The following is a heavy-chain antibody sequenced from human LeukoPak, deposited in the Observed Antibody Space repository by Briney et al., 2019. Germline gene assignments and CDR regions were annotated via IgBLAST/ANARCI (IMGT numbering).Heavy chain of an antibody. CDR1: GFTVSSNY. J-gene: IGHJ4*02. Sequence: GGSLSLSCAASGFTVSSNYMSWVRQAPGKGLEWVSVIYSGGSTYYADSVKGRFTISRDNSKNTLYLQMNSLRAEDTAVYYCARAAYGDCVFDYWGQGTLVTVSS. CDR3: ARAAYGDCVFDY. V-gene: IGHV3-53*01. CDR2: IYSGGST. D-gene: IGHD4-17*01.